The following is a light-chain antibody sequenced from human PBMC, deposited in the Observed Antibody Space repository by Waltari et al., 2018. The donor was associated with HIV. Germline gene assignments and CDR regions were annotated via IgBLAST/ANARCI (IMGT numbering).Light chain of an antibody. CDR3: QQYGSSPRT. CDR2: AAS. J-gene: IGKJ2*01. V-gene: IGKV1-39*01. Sequence: DIQMTQSPSSLSASVGDRVTFTCRASQNVDTFLNWFQQKPGKAPKLLIHAASTLQSGVPSRFNGSGSGTDFTLTINRLEPEDFAVYYCQQYGSSPRTFGQGTKLDMK. CDR1: QNVDTF.